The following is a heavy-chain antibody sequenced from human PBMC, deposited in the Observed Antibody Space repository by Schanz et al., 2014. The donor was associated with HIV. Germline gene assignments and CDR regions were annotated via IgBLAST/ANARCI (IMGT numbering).Heavy chain of an antibody. Sequence: EVQLLESGGGLVQPGGSLRLSCAASGFTFSSYAMTWVRQAPGKGLDWVSTISGSDGDTYYADSVKGRVTISRDNSKNTLYLQMNSLRVEDTAVYYCAKADEIRRFDWYHPPFDSWGQGTLVTVSS. J-gene: IGHJ4*02. V-gene: IGHV3-23*01. CDR3: AKADEIRRFDWYHPPFDS. CDR1: GFTFSSYA. CDR2: ISGSDGDT. D-gene: IGHD3-9*01.